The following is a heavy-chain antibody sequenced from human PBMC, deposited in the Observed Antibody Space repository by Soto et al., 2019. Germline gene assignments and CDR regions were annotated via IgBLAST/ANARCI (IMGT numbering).Heavy chain of an antibody. Sequence: QITLKESGPTLVKPTQTLTLTCTFSGFSLSTSGVGVGWIRQPPGKALEWLALIYWDDDKRYSPSLKSRLTIAKDPSKNQVVLTMTNMDPVDTATYYCAHRQHISYYYDSSGYFFLLGWFDPWGQGTLVTVSS. D-gene: IGHD3-22*01. CDR3: AHRQHISYYYDSSGYFFLLGWFDP. V-gene: IGHV2-5*02. J-gene: IGHJ5*02. CDR1: GFSLSTSGVG. CDR2: IYWDDDK.